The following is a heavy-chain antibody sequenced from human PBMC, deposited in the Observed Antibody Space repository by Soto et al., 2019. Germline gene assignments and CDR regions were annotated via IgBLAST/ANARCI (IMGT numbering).Heavy chain of an antibody. V-gene: IGHV3-23*01. Sequence: EVQLLESGGGLVQPGGSLRVSCAASGFTFSTYAMNWVRQAPRKGLEWVSAISGSGGSTYYADSVKGRLTISRDNSKNTLYLQMNSLRAEDTAVYYCAKGATSSWYGGHFDCWGQGTLVTVSS. CDR3: AKGATSSWYGGHFDC. CDR1: GFTFSTYA. D-gene: IGHD6-13*01. CDR2: ISGSGGST. J-gene: IGHJ4*02.